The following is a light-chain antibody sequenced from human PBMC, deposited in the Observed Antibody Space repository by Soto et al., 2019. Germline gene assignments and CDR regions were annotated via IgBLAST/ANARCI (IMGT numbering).Light chain of an antibody. J-gene: IGLJ3*02. CDR3: HTWGTGIQV. CDR1: SGHSSYA. V-gene: IGLV4-69*01. Sequence: QPVLTQSPSASASLGASVKLTCTLSSGHSSYAIAWHQQQPEKGPRYLMKLNSDGSHSKGDGIPDRFSGSSSGAERYLTISSHQSEDEADYYCHTWGTGIQVFGGGTKLTVL. CDR2: LNSDGSH.